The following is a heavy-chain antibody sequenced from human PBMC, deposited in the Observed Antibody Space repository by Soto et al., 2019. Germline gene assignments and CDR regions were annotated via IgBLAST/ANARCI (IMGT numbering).Heavy chain of an antibody. D-gene: IGHD3-3*01. CDR2: NYYSGST. CDR3: ARHPFALTIFGVVIEPGANCFDP. Sequence: ASETLSLTCTVSGGTISSSSYYWGRIRQPPGRGREWIGSNYYSGSTYYNPSLKSRVTISVDTSKNQFSLKLSPVTAADTAVYYCARHPFALTIFGVVIEPGANCFDPWGQGTLVTVSS. CDR1: GGTISSSSYY. V-gene: IGHV4-39*01. J-gene: IGHJ5*02.